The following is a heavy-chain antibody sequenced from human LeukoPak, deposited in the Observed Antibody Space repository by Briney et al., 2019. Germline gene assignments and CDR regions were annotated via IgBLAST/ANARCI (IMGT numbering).Heavy chain of an antibody. J-gene: IGHJ5*02. CDR1: VYTFTSYH. CDR3: AVSDMVRGAWLDT. Sequence: ASVTVSFKGSVYTFTSYHMHWVRQAPAQGGEWMGWINPNSGGTNYEQKFQGRVTMPRDTSISTAYMELSRLRSDDTAVYYCAVSDMVRGAWLDTGGQGTLGTVS. D-gene: IGHD3-10*01. V-gene: IGHV1-2*02. CDR2: INPNSGGT.